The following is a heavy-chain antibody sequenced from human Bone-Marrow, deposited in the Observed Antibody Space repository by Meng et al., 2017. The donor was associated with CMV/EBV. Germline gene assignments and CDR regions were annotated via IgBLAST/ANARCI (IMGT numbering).Heavy chain of an antibody. CDR1: GFTFSSYA. V-gene: IGHV3-30*04. CDR3: ARDRENYGGLN. D-gene: IGHD4-23*01. CDR2: ISYDGSNK. Sequence: GESLKISCAASGFTFSSYAMHWVRQAPGNGLEWVAVISYDGSNKYYADSVKGRFTISRDNSKNTLYLQMNSLRAEDTAVYYCARDRENYGGLNWGQGTLVTVSS. J-gene: IGHJ4*02.